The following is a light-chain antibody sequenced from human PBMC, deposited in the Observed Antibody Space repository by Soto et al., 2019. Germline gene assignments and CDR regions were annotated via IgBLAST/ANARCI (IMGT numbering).Light chain of an antibody. CDR1: SSNIGAGFD. Sequence: QSVLTQPPSVSGAPGQRVTISCSGNSSNIGAGFDVHWYQQLPGAAPKLLIYASTNRPSGVPDRFSGSKSGNTASLTVSGLQAEDEADYYCSSYAGSSNLVFGGGTKLTVL. J-gene: IGLJ3*02. CDR3: SSYAGSSNLV. V-gene: IGLV1-40*01. CDR2: AST.